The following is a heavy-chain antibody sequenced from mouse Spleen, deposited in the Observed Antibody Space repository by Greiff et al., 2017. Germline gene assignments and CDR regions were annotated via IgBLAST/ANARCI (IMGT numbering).Heavy chain of an antibody. D-gene: IGHD2-1*01. CDR3: ARQEGNYGENYFDY. V-gene: IGHV5-9-3*01. CDR2: ISSGGSYT. CDR1: GFTFSSYA. J-gene: IGHJ2*01. Sequence: DVMLVESGGGLVKPEGSLKLSCAASGFTFSSYAMSWVRQTPEKRLEWVATISSGGSYTYYPDSVKGRFTISRDNAKNTLYLQMSSLRSEDTAMYYCARQEGNYGENYFDYWGQGTTLTVSS.